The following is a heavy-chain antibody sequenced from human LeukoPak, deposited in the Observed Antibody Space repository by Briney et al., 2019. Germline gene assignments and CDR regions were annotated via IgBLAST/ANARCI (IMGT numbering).Heavy chain of an antibody. V-gene: IGHV3-66*01. CDR1: GFTFSSYS. CDR3: ARDLGGLTDY. CDR2: IYSGGST. Sequence: PGGSLRLSCAASGFTFSSYSMNWVRQAPGKGLEWVSVIYSGGSTYYADSVKGRFTISRDNSKNTLYLQMNSLRAEDTAVYYCARDLGGLTDYWGQGTLVTVSS. D-gene: IGHD3-16*01. J-gene: IGHJ4*02.